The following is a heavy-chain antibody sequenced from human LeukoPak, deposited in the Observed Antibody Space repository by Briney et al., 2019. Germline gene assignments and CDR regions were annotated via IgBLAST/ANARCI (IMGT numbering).Heavy chain of an antibody. CDR3: ARQQVGARGYYYYYMDV. J-gene: IGHJ6*03. CDR2: FYHSGST. Sequence: PSEPLSLTCAVSGYSISSGYYWGWIRQPPGKGLEWSGRFYHSGSTYYNPSLKSRVTISVDTTKNQFSLKLSSVTAADTAVYYCARQQVGARGYYYYYMDVWGKGTTVTVSS. CDR1: GYSISSGYY. V-gene: IGHV4-38-2*01. D-gene: IGHD1-26*01.